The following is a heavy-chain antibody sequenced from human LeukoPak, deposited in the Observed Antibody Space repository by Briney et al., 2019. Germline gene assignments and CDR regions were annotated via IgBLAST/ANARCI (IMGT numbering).Heavy chain of an antibody. CDR2: IYHSGNT. CDR1: GGSISSYY. D-gene: IGHD2-8*02. V-gene: IGHV4-38-2*02. J-gene: IGHJ5*02. CDR3: ARDPVLIIPPGWFDP. Sequence: TPSETLSLTCTVSGGSISSYYWGWIRQPPGKGLEWIGSIYHSGNTYYNPSRKSRVTISVDTSKNHFSLKLSSVTPADTAVYYCARDPVLIIPPGWFDPWGQGTLVTVSS.